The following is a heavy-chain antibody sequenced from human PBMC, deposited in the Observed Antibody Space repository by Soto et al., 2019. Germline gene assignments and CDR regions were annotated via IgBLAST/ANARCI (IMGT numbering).Heavy chain of an antibody. V-gene: IGHV3-21*01. CDR2: ISSISSYI. CDR1: GFTFSSYS. CDR3: ARVGATVAQWGCYCYYAMEV. Sequence: GGSLSLSCASPGFTFSSYSMNWVHQAPGKGLEWVSSISSISSYIYYADSVKGRFTISRDNAKNSLYLQMNSLRAEVTAVYYCARVGATVAQWGCYCYYAMEVWGQGTTVTAPS. J-gene: IGHJ6*01. D-gene: IGHD4-4*01.